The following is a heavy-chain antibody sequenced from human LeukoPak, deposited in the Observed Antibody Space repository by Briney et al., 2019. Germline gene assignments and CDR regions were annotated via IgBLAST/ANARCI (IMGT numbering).Heavy chain of an antibody. CDR1: GGSISSSSYY. D-gene: IGHD3-22*01. J-gene: IGHJ5*02. CDR2: IYYSGST. CDR3: AGHYYDSSGYYYRWFDP. Sequence: PSETLSLTCTVSGGSISSSSYYWGWIRQPPGKGLEWIGSIYYSGSTYYNPSLESRVTISVDTSKNQFSLKLSSVTAADTAVYYCAGHYYDSSGYYYRWFDPWGQGTLVTVSS. V-gene: IGHV4-39*01.